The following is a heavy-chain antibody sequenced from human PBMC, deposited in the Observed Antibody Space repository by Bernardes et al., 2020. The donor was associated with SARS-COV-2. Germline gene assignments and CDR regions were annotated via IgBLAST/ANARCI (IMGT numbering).Heavy chain of an antibody. CDR2: ISGSGGST. CDR3: AKDRRVLYSSSTLDY. V-gene: IGHV3-23*01. J-gene: IGHJ4*02. CDR1: GFTFSSYA. Sequence: SLRLSCAASGFTFSSYAMNWVRQAPGEGLEWVSAISGSGGSTYYADSVKGRFTISRDNSKNTLYLQMNSLRAEDTAVYYCAKDRRVLYSSSTLDYWGQGTLVTVSS. D-gene: IGHD6-13*01.